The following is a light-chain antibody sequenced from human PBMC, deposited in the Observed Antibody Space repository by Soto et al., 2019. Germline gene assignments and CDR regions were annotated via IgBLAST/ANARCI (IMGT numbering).Light chain of an antibody. CDR3: CSHAGGSGYCV. Sequence: QSALTQPRSVSGSPGQSVTITCTGTSRDVGTYNYGPWYQQHPGKAPKVEIYDVGQRPTGVPDRFCGSKSGNAAYRSISGFRVEYEDEDYCCSHAGGSGYCVFGTGTKLTVL. CDR2: DVG. J-gene: IGLJ1*01. V-gene: IGLV2-11*01. CDR1: SRDVGTYNY.